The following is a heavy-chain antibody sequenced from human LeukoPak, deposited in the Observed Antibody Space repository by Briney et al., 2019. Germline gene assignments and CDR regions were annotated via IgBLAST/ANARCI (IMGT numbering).Heavy chain of an antibody. D-gene: IGHD4-17*01. CDR2: INPNSGGT. CDR3: ARQAHTVTSYNWFDP. J-gene: IGHJ5*02. CDR1: GYTFTGYY. Sequence: ASVKVSCKASGYTFTGYYMHWVRQAPGQGLEWMGWINPNSGGTNYAQKFQGRVTMTRDTSISTAYMELSRLRSDDTAVYYCARQAHTVTSYNWFDPWGQGTLVTVSS. V-gene: IGHV1-2*02.